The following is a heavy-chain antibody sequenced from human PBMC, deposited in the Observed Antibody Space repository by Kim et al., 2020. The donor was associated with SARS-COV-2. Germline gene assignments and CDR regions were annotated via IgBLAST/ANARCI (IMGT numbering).Heavy chain of an antibody. J-gene: IGHJ6*02. CDR1: GGSISSYY. D-gene: IGHD3-9*01. CDR2: IYYSGST. CDR3: ARVGPHDYDMGDYYYYYGMDV. V-gene: IGHV4-59*13. Sequence: SETLSLTCTVSGGSISSYYWSWIRQPPGKGLEWIGYIYYSGSTNYNPSLKSRVTISVDTSKNQFSLKLSSVTAAGTAVYYCARVGPHDYDMGDYYYYYGMDVWGQGTTVTVSS.